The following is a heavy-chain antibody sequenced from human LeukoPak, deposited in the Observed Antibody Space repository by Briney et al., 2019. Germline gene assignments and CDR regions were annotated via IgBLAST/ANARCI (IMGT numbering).Heavy chain of an antibody. D-gene: IGHD1-26*01. CDR2: ISSNGGST. J-gene: IGHJ4*02. CDR1: GFTFSRYA. Sequence: GGSLRLSCSASGFTFSRYAMHWVRQAPGKGLEYVSAISSNGGSTYYADSVKGRFTISRDNSKNTLYLQMNSLRAEDTAVYYCASSGNYRIYYFDYWGQGTLVTVSS. CDR3: ASSGNYRIYYFDY. V-gene: IGHV3-64*04.